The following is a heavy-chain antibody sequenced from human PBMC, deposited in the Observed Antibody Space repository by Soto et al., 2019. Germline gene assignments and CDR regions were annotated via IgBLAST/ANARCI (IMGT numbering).Heavy chain of an antibody. D-gene: IGHD6-13*01. J-gene: IGHJ4*02. CDR2: IYYSGST. V-gene: IGHV4-30-4*01. CDR3: ASAIDSSSWRAPLRRVRYFDY. CDR1: GGSISSGDYY. Sequence: PSETLSLTCTVSGGSISSGDYYWSWIRQPPGKGLEWIGYIYYSGSTYYNPSLKSRVTISVDTSKNQFSLKLSSVTAADTAVYYCASAIDSSSWRAPLRRVRYFDYWGQGTLVTVSS.